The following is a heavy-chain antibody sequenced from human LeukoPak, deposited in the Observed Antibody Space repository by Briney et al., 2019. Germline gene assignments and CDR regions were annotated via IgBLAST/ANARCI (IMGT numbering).Heavy chain of an antibody. CDR2: INPNSGGT. CDR3: ARPSIGRYCSGGSCDPYYFDY. V-gene: IGHV1-2*02. Sequence: ASVKVSCKASGYTFTGYYMHWVRQAPGQGLEWMGWINPNSGGTNYAQKFQGRVTMTRDTSISTAYMELSRLRSDDTAVYYCARPSIGRYCSGGSCDPYYFDYWGQGTLVTVSS. J-gene: IGHJ4*02. CDR1: GYTFTGYY. D-gene: IGHD2-15*01.